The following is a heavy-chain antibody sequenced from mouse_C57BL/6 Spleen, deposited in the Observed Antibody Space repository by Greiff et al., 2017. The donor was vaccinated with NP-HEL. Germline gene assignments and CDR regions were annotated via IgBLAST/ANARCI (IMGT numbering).Heavy chain of an antibody. J-gene: IGHJ1*03. V-gene: IGHV5-12*01. CDR2: ISNGGGST. CDR3: ARQGGYFDV. CDR1: GFTFSDYY. Sequence: DVQLVESGGGLVQPGGSLKLSCAASGFTFSDYYMYWVRQTPEKRLEWVAYISNGGGSTYYPDTVKGRFTISRDNAKNTLYLQMSRLKSEDTAMYYCARQGGYFDVWGTGTTVTVSS.